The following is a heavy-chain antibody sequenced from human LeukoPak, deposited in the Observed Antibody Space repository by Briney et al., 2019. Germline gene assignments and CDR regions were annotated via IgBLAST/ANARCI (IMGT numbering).Heavy chain of an antibody. CDR3: ARGGGLGRSDGNNDY. J-gene: IGHJ4*02. CDR1: GYSISSGYY. V-gene: IGHV4-38-2*02. Sequence: SETLSLTCTVCGYSISSGYYWGWIRQPPGTGLEWIGNIYHSGSTYYNPSLKSRVTISVDTSKNQFSLKLSSVTAADTAVYYCARGGGLGRSDGNNDYWGQGTLVTVSS. D-gene: IGHD5-24*01. CDR2: IYHSGST.